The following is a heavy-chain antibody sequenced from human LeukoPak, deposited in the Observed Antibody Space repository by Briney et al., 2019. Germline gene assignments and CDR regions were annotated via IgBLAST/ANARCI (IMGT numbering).Heavy chain of an antibody. J-gene: IGHJ4*02. V-gene: IGHV3-23*01. D-gene: IGHD3/OR15-3a*01. CDR1: GFTFSIYA. Sequence: GGSLRLSCAASGFTFSIYAMSWVRQAPGKGLEWVSFISDPGGSTYYADSLEGRFTISRDNSKNTLYLQMNSLRAEDTAVYYCAKNMGSTVYYTSDYWGQGTLVTVSS. CDR2: ISDPGGST. CDR3: AKNMGSTVYYTSDY.